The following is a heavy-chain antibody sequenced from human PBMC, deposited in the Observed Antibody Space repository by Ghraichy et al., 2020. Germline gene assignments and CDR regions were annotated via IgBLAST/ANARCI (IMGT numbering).Heavy chain of an antibody. CDR3: ARAWTFPYNWGGGFDY. Sequence: SQTLSLTCAISGDSVSSNSAAWNWIRQSPSRGLEWLGRTYYRSKWYNDYAVSVKSRITINPDTSKNQFSLQLNSVTPEDTAVYYCARAWTFPYNWGGGFDYWGQGTLVTVSS. CDR1: GDSVSSNSAA. J-gene: IGHJ4*02. D-gene: IGHD1-20*01. CDR2: TYYRSKWYN. V-gene: IGHV6-1*01.